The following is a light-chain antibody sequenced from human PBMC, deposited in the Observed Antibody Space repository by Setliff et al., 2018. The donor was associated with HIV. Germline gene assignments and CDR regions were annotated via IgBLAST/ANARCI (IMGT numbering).Light chain of an antibody. CDR3: SSYAGSNNFVV. CDR1: SSDVGGYDY. CDR2: DVS. J-gene: IGLJ2*01. V-gene: IGLV2-11*01. Sequence: QSVLTQPRSVSGSPGHSVTISCTGTSSDVGGYDYVSWYQQHPGKAPKLMIYDVSKRPSGVPDRFSGSKSGNTASLTVSGLQAEDEAYYYCSSYAGSNNFVVFGGGTKVTVL.